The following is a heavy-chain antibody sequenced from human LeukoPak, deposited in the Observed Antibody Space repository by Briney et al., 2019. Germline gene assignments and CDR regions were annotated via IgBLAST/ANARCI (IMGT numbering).Heavy chain of an antibody. J-gene: IGHJ6*04. V-gene: IGHV1-69*06. Sequence: ASVKVSCKASGGTFSSYAISWVRQAPGQGLEWMGGIIPIFGTANYAQKFQGRVTITADKSTSTAYMELSSLGSEDTAVYYCARGNDYGDYVDNYYYYGMDVWGKGTTVTVSS. D-gene: IGHD4-17*01. CDR3: ARGNDYGDYVDNYYYYGMDV. CDR1: GGTFSSYA. CDR2: IIPIFGTA.